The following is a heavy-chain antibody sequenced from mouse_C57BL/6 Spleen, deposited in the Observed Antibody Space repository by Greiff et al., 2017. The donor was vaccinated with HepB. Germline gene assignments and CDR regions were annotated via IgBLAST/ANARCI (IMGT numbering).Heavy chain of an antibody. CDR2: ISYDGSN. J-gene: IGHJ4*01. CDR3: AGYAMDY. V-gene: IGHV3-6*01. CDR1: GYSITSGYY. Sequence: EVQVVESGPGLVKPSQSLSLTCSVTGYSITSGYYWNWIRQFPGNKLEWMGYISYDGSNNYNPSLKNRISITRDTSKNQFFLKLNSVTTEDTATYYCAGYAMDYWGQGTSVTVSS.